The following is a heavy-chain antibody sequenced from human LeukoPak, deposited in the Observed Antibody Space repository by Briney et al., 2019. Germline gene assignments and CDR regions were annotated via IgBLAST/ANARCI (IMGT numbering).Heavy chain of an antibody. CDR3: ARDFVVRGVIEADLDY. CDR2: ISSSSSTI. CDR1: GFTFSSYS. Sequence: GGSLRLSCAASGFTFSSYSMNWVRQAPGKELEWVSYISSSSSTIYYADSVKGRFTISRDNAKNSLYLQMNSLRAEDTAVYYCARDFVVRGVIEADLDYWGQGTLVTVSS. J-gene: IGHJ4*02. D-gene: IGHD3-10*01. V-gene: IGHV3-48*04.